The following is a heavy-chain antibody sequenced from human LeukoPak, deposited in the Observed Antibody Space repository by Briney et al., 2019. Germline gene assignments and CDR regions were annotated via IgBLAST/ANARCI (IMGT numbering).Heavy chain of an antibody. J-gene: IGHJ3*02. CDR1: GFTFSSYG. Sequence: GRSLRLSCAASGFTFSSYGMHWVRQAPGKGLEWVAVIWYDGSNKYYADSVKGRFTISRDNSKNTLYLQMNSLRAEDTAVYYCARDRAPYGRYSGTRGGHAFDIWGQGTMVTVSP. V-gene: IGHV3-33*01. CDR3: ARDRAPYGRYSGTRGGHAFDI. D-gene: IGHD1-26*01. CDR2: IWYDGSNK.